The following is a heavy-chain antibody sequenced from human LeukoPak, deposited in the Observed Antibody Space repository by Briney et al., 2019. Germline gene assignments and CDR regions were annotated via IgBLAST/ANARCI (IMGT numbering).Heavy chain of an antibody. CDR3: ARIPAIAGIDY. D-gene: IGHD6-13*01. V-gene: IGHV3-21*01. CDR2: ISHSSSDI. Sequence: GGSLRLYCAASGFTFSSYNMNWVRQAPGKGLEGVSSISHSSSDIYYADSVKGRFTISRDNAKNSLYLQMNSLRAEDMAVYYCARIPAIAGIDYWGQGTLVTVSS. CDR1: GFTFSSYN. J-gene: IGHJ4*02.